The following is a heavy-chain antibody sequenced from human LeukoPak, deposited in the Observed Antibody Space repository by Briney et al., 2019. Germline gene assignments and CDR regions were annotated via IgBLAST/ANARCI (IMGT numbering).Heavy chain of an antibody. J-gene: IGHJ5*02. Sequence: GGSLRLSCAASGFTISGYWMSWVRQAPGKGLEWVAVISYDGSNKYYADSVKGRFTISRDNSKNTLYLQMNSLRAEDTAVYYCAKDRSGGVVPAAIGWFDPWGQGTLVTVSS. CDR3: AKDRSGGVVPAAIGWFDP. V-gene: IGHV3-30*18. CDR1: GFTISGYW. D-gene: IGHD2-2*02. CDR2: ISYDGSNK.